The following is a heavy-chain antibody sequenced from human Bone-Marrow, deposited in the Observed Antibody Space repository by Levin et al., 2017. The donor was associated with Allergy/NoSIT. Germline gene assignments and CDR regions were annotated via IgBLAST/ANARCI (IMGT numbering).Heavy chain of an antibody. D-gene: IGHD4-17*01. CDR1: GYSFTSYW. Sequence: RGESLKISCKGSGYSFTSYWIGWVRQMPGKGLEWMGIIYPGDSDTRYSPSFQGQVTISADKSISTAYLQWSSLKASDTAMYYCARLSRTVTTVGYNWFDPWGQGTLVTVSS. J-gene: IGHJ5*02. CDR2: IYPGDSDT. CDR3: ARLSRTVTTVGYNWFDP. V-gene: IGHV5-51*01.